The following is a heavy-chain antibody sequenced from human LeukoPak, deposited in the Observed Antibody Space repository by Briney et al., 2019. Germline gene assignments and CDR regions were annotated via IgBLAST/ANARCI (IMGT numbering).Heavy chain of an antibody. CDR3: ARSAFLVTAPGLYYFDY. D-gene: IGHD6-13*01. V-gene: IGHV3-33*01. CDR1: GFAFNSYG. CDR2: IWYDGSNK. Sequence: PGGSLRLSCAASGFAFNSYGMHWVRQAPGKGLEWVAVIWYDGSNKYYADSVKGRFTISRDNSKNTLYLQMNSLRAEDTAVYYCARSAFLVTAPGLYYFDYWGQGTLVAVSS. J-gene: IGHJ4*02.